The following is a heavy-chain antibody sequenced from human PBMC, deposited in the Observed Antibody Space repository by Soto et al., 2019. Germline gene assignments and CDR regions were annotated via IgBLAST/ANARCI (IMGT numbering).Heavy chain of an antibody. V-gene: IGHV1-58*01. J-gene: IGHJ4*02. CDR3: AATPEYSSSSFFALAFDY. CDR2: IVVGSGNT. Sequence: SVKVSCKASGFTFTSSAVQWVRQARGQRLEWIGWIVVGSGNTNYAQKFQERVTITRDMSTSTAYMELSSLRSEDTAVYYCAATPEYSSSSFFALAFDYWGQGTLVTVS. CDR1: GFTFTSSA. D-gene: IGHD6-6*01.